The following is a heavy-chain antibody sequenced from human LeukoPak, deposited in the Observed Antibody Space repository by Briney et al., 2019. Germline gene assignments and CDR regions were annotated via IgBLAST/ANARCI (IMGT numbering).Heavy chain of an antibody. CDR2: IYYSGST. CDR3: ARGPGSGWPDY. V-gene: IGHV4-59*01. CDR1: GGSISSYY. J-gene: IGHJ4*02. D-gene: IGHD6-19*01. Sequence: SETLSLTCTVSGGSISSYYWSWIRQPPGKGLEWIGYIYYSGSTNYNPSLKSRVTISVDTSKNQFSLKLSSVTAADTAVYYCARGPGSGWPDYWGQGTLVTVSS.